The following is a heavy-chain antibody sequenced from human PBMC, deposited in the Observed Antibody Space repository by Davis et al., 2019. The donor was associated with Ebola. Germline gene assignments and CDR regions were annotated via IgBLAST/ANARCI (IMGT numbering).Heavy chain of an antibody. J-gene: IGHJ6*04. CDR3: AKSGLSFGVVKYHYGMDV. CDR2: ISGSGGST. CDR1: VITFSSYA. V-gene: IGHV3-23*01. Sequence: GESLKISCTDSVITFSSYAMTWVRQAPGKGLEWVSAISGSGGSTYYADSVKGRFTISRDNSKNTVYLQMNSLRAEDTAIYYCAKSGLSFGVVKYHYGMDVWGKGTTVTVSS. D-gene: IGHD3-3*01.